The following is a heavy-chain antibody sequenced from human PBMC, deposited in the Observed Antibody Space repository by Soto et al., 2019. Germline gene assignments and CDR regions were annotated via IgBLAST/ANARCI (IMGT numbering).Heavy chain of an antibody. V-gene: IGHV3-15*01. CDR2: IKSKRDGGTI. Sequence: GGSLRLSCAASGFTFSNDWMTWVRQAPGKGLEWIGRIKSKRDGGTIDDAAPVRGRFTISRDDSTNTLYLQMNNLKTEDTAIYYCTRGAPSGTFYDYWGQGTLVTVSS. D-gene: IGHD6-13*01. CDR3: TRGAPSGTFYDY. CDR1: GFTFSNDW. J-gene: IGHJ4*02.